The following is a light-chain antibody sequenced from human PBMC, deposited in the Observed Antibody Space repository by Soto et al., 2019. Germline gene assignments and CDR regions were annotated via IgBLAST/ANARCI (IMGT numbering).Light chain of an antibody. V-gene: IGKV3-20*01. Sequence: EIVMTQTPATLSLSPGERATISCRASQVIGSRYLAWYHQKSGHAPRLLIYGASSRATGIPDRFSGSGSGTDFTLTISRLEREDFGVYFCQPHGGTFGQGTKVDIK. CDR2: GAS. CDR3: QPHGGT. CDR1: QVIGSRY. J-gene: IGKJ1*01.